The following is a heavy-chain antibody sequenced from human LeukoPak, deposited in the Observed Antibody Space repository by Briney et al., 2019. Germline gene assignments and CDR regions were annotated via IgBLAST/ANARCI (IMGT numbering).Heavy chain of an antibody. CDR2: IYPSGGST. D-gene: IGHD2-21*01. V-gene: IGHV1-46*03. Sequence: ASVKVSCKASGYTFTGYYMHWVRQAPGQGLEWMGIIYPSGGSTNYAQKFQGRVTMTRDTSTSTVYMELSSLRSEDTAVYYCASSTNCGGDCYDSGYYYYYYMDVWGKGTTVTVSS. CDR3: ASSTNCGGDCYDSGYYYYYYMDV. CDR1: GYTFTGYY. J-gene: IGHJ6*03.